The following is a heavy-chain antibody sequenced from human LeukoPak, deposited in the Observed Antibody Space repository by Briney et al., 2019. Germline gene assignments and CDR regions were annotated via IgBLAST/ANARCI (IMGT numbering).Heavy chain of an antibody. CDR1: GFTFSSYG. V-gene: IGHV3-30*18. J-gene: IGHJ4*02. CDR2: ISYDGSNK. CDR3: AKDLYDSSALMGCFDY. D-gene: IGHD3-22*01. Sequence: PGRSLRLSCAASGFTFSSYGMHWVRQAPGKGLEWVAVISYDGSNKYYADSVKGRFTISRDNSKNTLYLQMNSLRAEDTAVYYCAKDLYDSSALMGCFDYWGQGTLVTVSS.